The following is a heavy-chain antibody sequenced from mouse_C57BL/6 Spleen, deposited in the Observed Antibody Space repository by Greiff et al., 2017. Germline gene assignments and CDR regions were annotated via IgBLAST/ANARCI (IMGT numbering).Heavy chain of an antibody. CDR3: AVSTMVTTGYYYAMDY. D-gene: IGHD2-2*01. CDR1: GYTFTSYW. J-gene: IGHJ4*01. V-gene: IGHV1-72*01. Sequence: QVQLQQPGAELVKPGASVKLSCKASGYTFTSYWMHWVKQRPGRGLEWIGRIDPNSGRTKYNEKFKSKATLTVDKPSSTAYMQLSSLTSEDSAVYYCAVSTMVTTGYYYAMDYWGQGTSVTVSS. CDR2: IDPNSGRT.